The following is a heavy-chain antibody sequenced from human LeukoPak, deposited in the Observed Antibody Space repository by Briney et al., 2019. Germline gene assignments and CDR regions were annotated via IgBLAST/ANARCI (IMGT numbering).Heavy chain of an antibody. D-gene: IGHD2-21*01. J-gene: IGHJ4*02. CDR3: AGHGGEAPLSSLDY. V-gene: IGHV4/OR15-8*02. CDR1: GASISSSKW. CDR2: IYHSGTT. Sequence: SETLSLTCAVSGASISSSKWWNWVRQSPGKGLEWIGEIYHSGTTNYNPSLESRITISLDRSKNQFSLNLRSVTAADTAVYYCAGHGGEAPLSSLDYWGQGSLVIMSS.